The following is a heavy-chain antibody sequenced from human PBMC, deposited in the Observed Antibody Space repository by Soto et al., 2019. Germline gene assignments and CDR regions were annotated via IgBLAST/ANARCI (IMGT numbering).Heavy chain of an antibody. CDR1: GYTFTGYY. CDR3: ARSVGYYYYGMDV. V-gene: IGHV1-2*04. CDR2: INPNSGGT. J-gene: IGHJ6*02. D-gene: IGHD1-26*01. Sequence: ASVKVSCKXSGYTFTGYYMHWVRQAPGQGLEWMGWINPNSGGTNYAQKFQGWVTMTRDTSISTAYMELSRLRSDDTALYYCARSVGYYYYGMDVWGQGTTVTVSS.